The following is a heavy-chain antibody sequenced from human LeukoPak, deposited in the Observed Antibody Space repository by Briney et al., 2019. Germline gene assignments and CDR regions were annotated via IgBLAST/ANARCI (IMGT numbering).Heavy chain of an antibody. D-gene: IGHD3-10*01. CDR1: GFAFSTYA. Sequence: PGASLRLSCAASGFAFSTYAMSWVRHAPGKGQEWVSLISNTGGNTYYADSVKGRFTISRDNSKNTLYQQMNSLRAEDTAVYYCAKRASGSGTSLYYFDYWGQGTLVTVSS. CDR3: AKRASGSGTSLYYFDY. CDR2: ISNTGGNT. J-gene: IGHJ4*02. V-gene: IGHV3-23*01.